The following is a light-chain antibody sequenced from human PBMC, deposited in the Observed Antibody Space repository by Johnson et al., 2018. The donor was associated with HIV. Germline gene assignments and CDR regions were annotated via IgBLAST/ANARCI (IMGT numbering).Light chain of an antibody. CDR3: GTWDSIRSAPRYV. CDR1: SSNIGNNY. V-gene: IGLV1-51*02. Sequence: QSVLTQPPSVSAAPGQKVTISCSGSSSNIGNNYVSWYQQLPGTAPKLLIYENDKRPSGIPDRFSGSKSGTSATLGITALQPGDEADYYGGTWDSIRSAPRYVFGTGTKGTVL. CDR2: END. J-gene: IGLJ1*01.